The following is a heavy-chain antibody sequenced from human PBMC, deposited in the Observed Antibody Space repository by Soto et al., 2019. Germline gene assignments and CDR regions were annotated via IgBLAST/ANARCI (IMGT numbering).Heavy chain of an antibody. CDR1: GYIFTSHW. CDR3: ARHLEMATIDS. CDR2: IYPGDSDT. J-gene: IGHJ4*02. D-gene: IGHD5-12*01. V-gene: IGHV5-51*01. Sequence: GESLKISCKVSGYIFTSHWIGCVGQMPGKDLEWMGSIYPGDSDTRYSTSFEGQVTISADKSISTAYLQWSSLKASDTAIYYCARHLEMATIDSWCKGMRVTVSS.